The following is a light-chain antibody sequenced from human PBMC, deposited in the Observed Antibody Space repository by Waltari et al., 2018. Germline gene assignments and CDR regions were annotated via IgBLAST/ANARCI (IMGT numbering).Light chain of an antibody. Sequence: QSALTQPASVSGSPGQSITLPCLGTSSAVGAYNYVSWYQQHPGKAPKLMISDVSDRPSGVSNRFSGSKSGNTAFLTISGLQAEDEADYFCMSYTSSSSWIFGGGTKLTVL. CDR3: MSYTSSSSWI. CDR1: SSAVGAYNY. V-gene: IGLV2-14*03. J-gene: IGLJ2*01. CDR2: DVS.